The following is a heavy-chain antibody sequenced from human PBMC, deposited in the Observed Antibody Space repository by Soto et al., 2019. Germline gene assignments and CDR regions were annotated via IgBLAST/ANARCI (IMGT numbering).Heavy chain of an antibody. J-gene: IGHJ6*02. V-gene: IGHV1-3*01. D-gene: IGHD3-3*01. CDR3: ARIDVWYYGMDV. CDR2: INAGNGNT. CDR1: GYTFTSYA. Sequence: QVQLVQSGAEVKKPGASVQVSCKASGYTFTSYAMHWVRQAPGQRLEWMGWINAGNGNTKYSQKFQGRVTITRDTSASTAYMELSSLRSEDTAVYYCARIDVWYYGMDVWGQGTTVTVSS.